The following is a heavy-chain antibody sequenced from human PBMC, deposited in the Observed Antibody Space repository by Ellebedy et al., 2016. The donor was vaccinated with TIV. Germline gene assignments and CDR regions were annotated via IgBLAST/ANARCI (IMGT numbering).Heavy chain of an antibody. D-gene: IGHD3-16*01. CDR1: GYSFTNYW. Sequence: GESLKISXKGSGYSFTNYWIAWVRQMPGKGLEWMGIIYPGDSDTRYNPSFQGQVTISADKSISTAYLQWGSLRASDTAMYYCARLGEPSGYYYGMDVWGQGTTVTVSS. CDR3: ARLGEPSGYYYGMDV. CDR2: IYPGDSDT. J-gene: IGHJ6*02. V-gene: IGHV5-51*01.